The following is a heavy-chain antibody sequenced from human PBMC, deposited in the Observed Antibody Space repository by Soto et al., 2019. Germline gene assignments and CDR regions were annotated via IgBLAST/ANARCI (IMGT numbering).Heavy chain of an antibody. CDR1: GFSLTTTRMG. J-gene: IGHJ4*02. CDR2: IYWDDDK. V-gene: IGHV2-5*02. Sequence: QITLKESGPPLVRPAQTLTLTCAFSGFSLTTTRMGVAWIRQPPGKALEWLALIYWDDDKRYSPSLTNRLTVSKDTSTNRVVLTITNTRPDDTRTHFCAHAGDFALLSFDRWGPRTLVTVSS. CDR3: AHAGDFALLSFDR. D-gene: IGHD2-15*01.